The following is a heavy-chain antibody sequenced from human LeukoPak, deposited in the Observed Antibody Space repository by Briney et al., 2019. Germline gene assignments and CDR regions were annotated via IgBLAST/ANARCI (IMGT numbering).Heavy chain of an antibody. CDR2: ISAYNGKT. J-gene: IGHJ5*02. CDR1: GYTFTSYG. CDR3: ARAVRSGSPPFPFDP. Sequence: ASVKVSCKASGYTFTSYGISWVRQAPGQGLEWMGWISAYNGKTNYAQKLQGRVTMTTDTSTRTAYMELRSLRSDDTAVYYCARAVRSGSPPFPFDPWGQGTLVTVSS. D-gene: IGHD3-10*01. V-gene: IGHV1-18*01.